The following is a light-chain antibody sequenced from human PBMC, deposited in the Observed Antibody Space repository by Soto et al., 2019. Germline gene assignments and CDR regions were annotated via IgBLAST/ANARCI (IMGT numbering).Light chain of an antibody. J-gene: IGLJ1*01. V-gene: IGLV1-44*01. CDR2: YDN. CDR3: AAWDDSLNGRV. Sequence: QAVLTQPPSASGTPGQRVTISCSGSNSNIVSNTVNWYQQLPGTAPKLLIYYDNLRPSGVPDRISGSKSGTSASLAISGLQSDDEADYYCAAWDDSLNGRVFGTGTKVTVL. CDR1: NSNIVSNT.